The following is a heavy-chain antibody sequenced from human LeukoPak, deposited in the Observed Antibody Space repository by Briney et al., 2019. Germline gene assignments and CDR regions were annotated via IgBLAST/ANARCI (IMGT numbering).Heavy chain of an antibody. CDR1: GFIFSSYS. D-gene: IGHD4-11*01. CDR3: ARYSMTTLFSGHDWFDP. V-gene: IGHV3-48*01. CDR2: ISSSSSTI. J-gene: IGHJ5*02. Sequence: GGSLRLSCAASGFIFSSYSMNWFRQAPGKGLEWVSYISSSSSTIYYADSVKGRFTISRDTSKDTLYLQMNSLRTEDTAVYYCARYSMTTLFSGHDWFDPWGQGTLVTVSS.